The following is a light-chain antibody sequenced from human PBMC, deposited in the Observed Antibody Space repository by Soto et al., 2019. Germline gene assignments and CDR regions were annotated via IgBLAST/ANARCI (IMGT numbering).Light chain of an antibody. CDR2: SAS. CDR1: QSISTY. V-gene: IGKV1-39*01. J-gene: IGKJ4*01. Sequence: DIQMTQSPSSLSASVGDRVTISCRAGQSISTYLNWYQQKPGTAPRLLIYSASSVKTGVPPRFSGSGSGRDFTLTISSLRPEDIATYFCQQYDHLPLTFGGGTKVDIK. CDR3: QQYDHLPLT.